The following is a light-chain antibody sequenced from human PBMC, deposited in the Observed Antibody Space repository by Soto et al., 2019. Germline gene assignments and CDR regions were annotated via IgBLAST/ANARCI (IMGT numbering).Light chain of an antibody. Sequence: DIQMTQSPSTLSASIGDRVTITCRASQTINNWLAWYQQKPGKAPNLLIYHVSNLETGVPSRFSGSAFGTEFTLTISSLQPDDFATYYCQHYNSYPWTFGQGTKVEIK. J-gene: IGKJ1*01. CDR2: HVS. V-gene: IGKV1-5*01. CDR1: QTINNW. CDR3: QHYNSYPWT.